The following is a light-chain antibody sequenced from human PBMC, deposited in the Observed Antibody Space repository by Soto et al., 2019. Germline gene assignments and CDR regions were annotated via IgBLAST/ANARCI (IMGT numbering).Light chain of an antibody. CDR2: DVS. V-gene: IGLV2-14*03. J-gene: IGLJ1*01. CDR3: SSYTTSNTRQIV. Sequence: QSALTQPASVSGSPGQSITISCTGTSSDVGGYSYVSWYQHHPGKAPKLIIYDVSNRPSGVSIRFSGSKTDNTASLTISGLQSEDEADYHCSSYTTSNTRQIVFGTGTKVTVL. CDR1: SSDVGGYSY.